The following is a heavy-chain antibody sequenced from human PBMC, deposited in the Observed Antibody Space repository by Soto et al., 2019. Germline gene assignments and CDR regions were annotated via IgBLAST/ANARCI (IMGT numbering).Heavy chain of an antibody. CDR3: ARAASYASSYYFDF. D-gene: IGHD6-6*01. CDR2: IYYSGST. V-gene: IGHV4-61*01. CDR1: DGSVSSGSYY. Sequence: PSETLSLTCTVSDGSVSSGSYYWSWIRQPPGKGLEWIGFIYYSGSTSYYPSFKSRVTISLDTSRNQFSLKLSSVTAADTAVYYCARAASYASSYYFDFWGQGTLVTVSS. J-gene: IGHJ4*02.